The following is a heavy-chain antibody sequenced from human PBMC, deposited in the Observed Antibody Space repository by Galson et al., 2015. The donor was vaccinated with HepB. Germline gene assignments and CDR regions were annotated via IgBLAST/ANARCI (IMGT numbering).Heavy chain of an antibody. J-gene: IGHJ6*02. CDR1: GFTFSSYG. CDR2: IWYDGSNK. V-gene: IGHV3-33*01. CDR3: ARDGTTDIVVVPAAIRVSPLGMDV. D-gene: IGHD2-2*02. Sequence: SLRLSCAASGFTFSSYGMHWVRQAPGKGLEWVAVIWYDGSNKYYADSVKGRFTISRDNSKNTLYLQMNSLRAEDTAVYYCARDGTTDIVVVPAAIRVSPLGMDVWGQGTTVTVSS.